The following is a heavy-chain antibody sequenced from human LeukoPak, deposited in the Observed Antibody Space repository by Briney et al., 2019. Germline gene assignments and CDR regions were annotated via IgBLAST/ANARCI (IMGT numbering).Heavy chain of an antibody. V-gene: IGHV4-59*01. CDR3: ASGIQYSRYYYGMDV. CDR1: GGSISSYY. Sequence: PSETLSLTCTVSGGSISSYYWSWIRQPPGKGLEWIGYIYYSGSTNYNPSLKSRVTISVDTSKNHFSLKLSSVTAADTAVYYCASGIQYSRYYYGMDVWGQGTTATVSS. D-gene: IGHD6-6*01. CDR2: IYYSGST. J-gene: IGHJ6*02.